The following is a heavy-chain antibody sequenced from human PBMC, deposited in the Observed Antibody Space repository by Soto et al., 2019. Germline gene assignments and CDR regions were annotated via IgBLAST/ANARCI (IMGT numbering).Heavy chain of an antibody. CDR1: GFTLSSYS. V-gene: IGHV3-66*01. Sequence: PGGSLRLSCAASGFTLSSYSMNWVRQAPGKGLEWVSVIYSGGSTYYADSVRGRFTISRDNSKNTLYLQMNSLRAEDTAVYYVAANPWFDPWGQGTLVTVSS. CDR3: AANPWFDP. CDR2: IYSGGST. D-gene: IGHD2-15*01. J-gene: IGHJ5*02.